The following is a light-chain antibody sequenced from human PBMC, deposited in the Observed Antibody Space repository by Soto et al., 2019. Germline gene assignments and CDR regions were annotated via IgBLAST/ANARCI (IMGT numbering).Light chain of an antibody. Sequence: DIQMPQSPSTLSASVGDRVTITCRASQSIDRWLAWYQQRPGRAPKLLIYDVANLDAGVPSRFSGSGSETEFTLTISSLQPDDFAIYYCQQYNSYPLTFGGGTKVEIK. CDR3: QQYNSYPLT. CDR2: DVA. V-gene: IGKV1-5*01. J-gene: IGKJ4*01. CDR1: QSIDRW.